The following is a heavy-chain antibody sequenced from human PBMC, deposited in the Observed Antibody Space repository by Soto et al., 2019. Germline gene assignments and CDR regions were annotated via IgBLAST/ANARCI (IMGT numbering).Heavy chain of an antibody. D-gene: IGHD3-3*01. Sequence: WWCXRLACASCGVSWFSYALSWVRQAPEKGLEWVSTISGSDGKTFYADSVNGRFSISRDTSQNTLYLQMNSLRADDTAIYYCARWSYIDYWGKGTRLTV. CDR2: ISGSDGKT. CDR1: GVSWFSYA. V-gene: IGHV3-23*01. J-gene: IGHJ4*02. CDR3: ARWSYIDY.